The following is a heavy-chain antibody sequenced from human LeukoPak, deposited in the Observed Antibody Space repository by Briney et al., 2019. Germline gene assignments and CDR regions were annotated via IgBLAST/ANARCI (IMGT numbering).Heavy chain of an antibody. CDR3: ARGGINYGIFQH. J-gene: IGHJ1*01. CDR2: IYYSGST. CDR1: GGSISSYY. V-gene: IGHV4-59*01. D-gene: IGHD4-17*01. Sequence: SETLSLTCTVSGGSISSYYWSWIRQPPGKGLEWIGYIYYSGSTNYNPSLKSRVTISVDTSKNQFSLKLSSVTAADTAVYYCARGGINYGIFQHWGQGTLVTVSS.